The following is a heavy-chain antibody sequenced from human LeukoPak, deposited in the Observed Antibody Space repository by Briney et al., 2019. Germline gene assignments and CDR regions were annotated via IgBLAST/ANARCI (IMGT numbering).Heavy chain of an antibody. CDR1: VGTFSSYA. CDR2: SIPIFGTA. D-gene: IGHD6-19*01. CDR3: ASAVNYYYYMDV. Sequence: SVKVSCKASVGTFSSYAISWVRQAPVQGLECMGRSIPIFGTANYAQKFHGRVTITTEESTSTAYMALSSLRSEDTAVYYCASAVNYYYYMDVWGKGTTVTVSS. V-gene: IGHV1-69*05. J-gene: IGHJ6*03.